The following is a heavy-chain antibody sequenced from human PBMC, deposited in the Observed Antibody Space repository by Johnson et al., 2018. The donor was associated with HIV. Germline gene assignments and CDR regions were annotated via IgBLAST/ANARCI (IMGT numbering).Heavy chain of an antibody. CDR1: GFTFRSYG. J-gene: IGHJ3*02. CDR3: AKGQYSSSPCAVDI. D-gene: IGHD6-6*01. Sequence: QVQLVESGGGVVQPGRSLRLSCAASGFTFRSYGMHWVRQAPGKGLEWVAVISYDGSKKYHADSVKGRFTISRDKSKNTLYLQMNSLRADDTAVYYCAKGQYSSSPCAVDIWGQGTMVTVSS. V-gene: IGHV3-30*18. CDR2: ISYDGSKK.